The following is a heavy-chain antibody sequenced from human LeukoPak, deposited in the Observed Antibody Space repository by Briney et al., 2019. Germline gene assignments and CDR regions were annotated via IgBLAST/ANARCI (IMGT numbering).Heavy chain of an antibody. V-gene: IGHV3-23*01. J-gene: IGHJ4*02. CDR3: AKEGYCGGDCYREFDY. Sequence: GGSLRLSCAASGFTFSSYAMSWVRQAPGKGLEWVSDISGSGGSTYYADSVKGRFTISRDNSKNTLYLQMNSLRAEDTAVYYCAKEGYCGGDCYREFDYWGQGTLVTVSS. D-gene: IGHD2-21*02. CDR2: ISGSGGST. CDR1: GFTFSSYA.